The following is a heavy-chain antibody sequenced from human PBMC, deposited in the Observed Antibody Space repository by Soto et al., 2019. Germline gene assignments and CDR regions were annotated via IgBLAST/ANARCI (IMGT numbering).Heavy chain of an antibody. CDR2: IYYSGST. J-gene: IGHJ5*02. V-gene: IGHV4-59*01. CDR1: GGSISSYY. CDR3: ARDTTTRELRAHNWFDP. Sequence: KPSETLSLTCTVSGGSISSYYWSWIRQPPGKGLEWIGYIYYSGSTNYNPSLKSRVTISVDTSKNQFSLKLSSVTAADTAVYYCARDTTTRELRAHNWFDPWGQGTLVTVAS. D-gene: IGHD1-7*01.